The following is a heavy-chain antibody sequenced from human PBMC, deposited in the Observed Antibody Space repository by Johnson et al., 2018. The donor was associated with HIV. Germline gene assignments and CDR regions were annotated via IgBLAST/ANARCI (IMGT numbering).Heavy chain of an antibody. V-gene: IGHV3-15*01. J-gene: IGHJ3*02. Sequence: VQLVESGGGLVKPGGSLRLSCAASGFTFSNAWMSWVRQAPGKGLEWVGRIKSKTDGGTTDYAAPVKGRFTISRDDSKNTLYLQMNSLKTEDTAVYYCARNGLVPAAKGVAFDIWGQGTMVTGSS. CDR2: IKSKTDGGTT. CDR1: GFTFSNAW. D-gene: IGHD2-2*01. CDR3: ARNGLVPAAKGVAFDI.